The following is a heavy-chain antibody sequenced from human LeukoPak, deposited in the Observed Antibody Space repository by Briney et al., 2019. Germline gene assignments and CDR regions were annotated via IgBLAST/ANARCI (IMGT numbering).Heavy chain of an antibody. V-gene: IGHV1-2*06. D-gene: IGHD3-22*01. CDR3: ARDWYDSSGYIALGY. CDR2: INPNSGGT. J-gene: IGHJ4*02. Sequence: ASVKVSCKASGYTFTGYYMHWVRQAPGQGLEWMARINPNSGGTNYAQKFQGRVTMTRDTSISTAYMELSRLRSDDTAVYYCARDWYDSSGYIALGYWGQGTLVTVSS. CDR1: GYTFTGYY.